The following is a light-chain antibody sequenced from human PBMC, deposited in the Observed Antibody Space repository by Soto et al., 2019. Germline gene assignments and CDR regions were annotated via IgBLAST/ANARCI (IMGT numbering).Light chain of an antibody. J-gene: IGLJ3*02. CDR2: DVS. CDR1: SSDVGGYNY. Sequence: QSALTQPASVSGSPGQSITISCTGTSSDVGGYNYVSWYQQHPGKAPKLMIYDVSNRPSGVSNRFSGSKSGNTASLTISGLQAEDEADYYCSSYTSSSTPWVFGGETKVPVL. CDR3: SSYTSSSTPWV. V-gene: IGLV2-14*01.